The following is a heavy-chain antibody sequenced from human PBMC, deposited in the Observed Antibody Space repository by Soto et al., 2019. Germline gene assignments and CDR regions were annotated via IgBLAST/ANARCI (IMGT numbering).Heavy chain of an antibody. CDR3: ARCEYGGRRTPGEFDP. CDR1: GYSFTSYW. D-gene: IGHD3-16*01. J-gene: IGHJ5*02. Sequence: GESLKISCKGSGYSFTSYWIGWVRQMPGKGLEWMGIIYPGDSDTRYSPSFQGQVTISADKSISTAYLQWSSLKASDTAMYYCARCEYGGRRTPGEFDPWGQGTLVTVSS. V-gene: IGHV5-51*01. CDR2: IYPGDSDT.